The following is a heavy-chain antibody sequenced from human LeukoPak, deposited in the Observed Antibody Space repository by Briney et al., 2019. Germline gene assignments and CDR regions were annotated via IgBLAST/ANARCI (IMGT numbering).Heavy chain of an antibody. CDR2: IDGDGSST. V-gene: IGHV3-74*01. Sequence: PGGSLRLSCAASGFTFSSYAMTWVRQAPGKGLVWVSRIDGDGSSTSYADSVKGRFTISRDNAKNTLYLQMNSLRAEDTAVYYCARTIVGAAFDYWGQGTLVTVSS. CDR1: GFTFSSYA. CDR3: ARTIVGAAFDY. D-gene: IGHD1-26*01. J-gene: IGHJ4*02.